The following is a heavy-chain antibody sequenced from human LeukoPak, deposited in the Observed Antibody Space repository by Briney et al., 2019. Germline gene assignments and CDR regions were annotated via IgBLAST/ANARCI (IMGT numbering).Heavy chain of an antibody. CDR1: GFTVSSNY. CDR3: ARSGGWLLLDY. D-gene: IGHD3-22*01. Sequence: GGSLSLTWAASGFTVSSNYMSWVRQAPGKGLEWVSVIYSGGSTYYADSVKGRFTISRDNSKNTLYLQMNSLRAEDTAVYYCARSGGWLLLDYWGQGTLVTVSS. J-gene: IGHJ4*02. V-gene: IGHV3-66*01. CDR2: IYSGGST.